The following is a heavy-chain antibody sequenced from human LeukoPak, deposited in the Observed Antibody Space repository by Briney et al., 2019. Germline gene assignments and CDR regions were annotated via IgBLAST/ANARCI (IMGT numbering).Heavy chain of an antibody. CDR1: GGSISSYY. J-gene: IGHJ6*03. CDR3: ARMGPPLRGVRYYYYMDV. Sequence: SETLSLTRNVSGGSISSYYWSWIRQPPGKGLEWFGYIYYSGSTNYNPSLKSRVTISVDTSKNQFSLKLTSVTAADTAVYYCARMGPPLRGVRYYYYMDVWGKGTTVTVSS. V-gene: IGHV4-59*01. D-gene: IGHD3-10*01. CDR2: IYYSGST.